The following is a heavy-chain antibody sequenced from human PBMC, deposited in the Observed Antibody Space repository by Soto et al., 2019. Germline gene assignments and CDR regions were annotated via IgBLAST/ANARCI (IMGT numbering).Heavy chain of an antibody. CDR2: ISYDGSIK. CDR3: AKDGPYDTTLGAFDI. V-gene: IGHV3-30*18. J-gene: IGHJ3*02. Sequence: GGSLRLSCAASGFTFSSYDMHWVRQAPGKGLEWVAVISYDGSIKYYADSVKGRFTISRDNSKNTLYLQMNSLRAEVTAVYYCAKDGPYDTTLGAFDIWGQGTMVTVSS. D-gene: IGHD3-22*01. CDR1: GFTFSSYD.